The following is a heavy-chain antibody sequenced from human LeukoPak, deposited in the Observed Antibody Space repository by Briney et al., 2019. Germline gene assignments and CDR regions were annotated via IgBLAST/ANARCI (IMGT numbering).Heavy chain of an antibody. Sequence: GGSQRLSCAASGFTLSSYWMSWVRQAPGKGLEWVANINRDGSEKYYVDSVKGRFTISGDNSKNTLYLQMNSLRAEDTAVYYCAKDSSSSNYYYGMDVWGQGTTVTVSS. V-gene: IGHV3-7*04. D-gene: IGHD6-6*01. CDR2: INRDGSEK. J-gene: IGHJ6*02. CDR3: AKDSSSSNYYYGMDV. CDR1: GFTLSSYW.